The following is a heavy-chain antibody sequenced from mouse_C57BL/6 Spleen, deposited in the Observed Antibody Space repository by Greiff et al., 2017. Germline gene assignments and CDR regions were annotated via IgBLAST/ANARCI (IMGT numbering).Heavy chain of an antibody. Sequence: VQLQQSGPELVKPGASVKISCKASGYAFSSSWMNWVKQRPGKGLEWIGRIYPGDGDTNYNGKFKGKATLTADKSSSTAYMQLSSLTSEDSAVYFCARYHYDYEEGFDYWGQGTTLTVSS. CDR3: ARYHYDYEEGFDY. CDR2: IYPGDGDT. CDR1: GYAFSSSW. D-gene: IGHD2-4*01. V-gene: IGHV1-82*01. J-gene: IGHJ2*01.